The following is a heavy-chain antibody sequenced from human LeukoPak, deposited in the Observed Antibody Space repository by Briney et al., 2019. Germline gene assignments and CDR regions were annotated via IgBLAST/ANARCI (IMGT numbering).Heavy chain of an antibody. CDR3: AKEDHFYDKTPPDV. D-gene: IGHD3-22*01. V-gene: IGHV3-48*01. Sequence: GGTLRLSCAASGFTFSSYGMSWVRQAPGKGLEWVSYISTSGGTIYYADSVKGRFTISRDNSKNTLYLQLNSLRPEDTAVYFCAKEDHFYDKTPPDVWGKGTTVTISS. CDR2: ISTSGGTI. J-gene: IGHJ6*04. CDR1: GFTFSSYG.